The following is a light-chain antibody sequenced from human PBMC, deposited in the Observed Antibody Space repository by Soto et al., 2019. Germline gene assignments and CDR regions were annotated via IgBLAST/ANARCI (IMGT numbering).Light chain of an antibody. CDR3: QQRSNWPWT. V-gene: IGKV3-11*01. Sequence: GVKQSAATLSLSPGERATLSCRASLSVSSYLAWYQQKPGQAPRLLIYDASNRATGIPARFSGSGSGTDFTLTISSLEPEDFAVYYCQQRSNWPWTFGQGTKVDI. CDR1: LSVSSY. J-gene: IGKJ1*01. CDR2: DAS.